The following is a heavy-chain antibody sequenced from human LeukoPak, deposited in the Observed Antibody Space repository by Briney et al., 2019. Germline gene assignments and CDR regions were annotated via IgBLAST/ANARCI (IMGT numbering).Heavy chain of an antibody. CDR1: GFTFRSHD. J-gene: IGHJ4*02. Sequence: GASLRLSCAASGFTFRSHDMHCVRQGTGKGLEWVSGIGIAGDTKYAGSVKGRFTISRENAKNSLYLQMNSLRAGDTAVYYCVRASSGFDYWGQGILVTISS. D-gene: IGHD3-22*01. V-gene: IGHV3-13*04. CDR3: VRASSGFDY. CDR2: IGIAGDT.